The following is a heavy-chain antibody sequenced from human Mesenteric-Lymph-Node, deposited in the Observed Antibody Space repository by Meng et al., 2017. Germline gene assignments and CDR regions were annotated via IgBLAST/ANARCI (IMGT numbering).Heavy chain of an antibody. CDR1: GGSLNSDHHY. J-gene: IGHJ4*02. CDR2: IFSSGSA. CDR3: AREKAVAGPFDY. Sequence: SETLSLTCTVSGGSLNSDHHYWSWIRQPAGKGLEWIGRIFSSGSANYNPSLKSRVTMSVDVSKNQFFLRLSSVTAADTAVYYGAREKAVAGPFDYWGQGTMVTVSS. D-gene: IGHD6-19*01. V-gene: IGHV4-61*02.